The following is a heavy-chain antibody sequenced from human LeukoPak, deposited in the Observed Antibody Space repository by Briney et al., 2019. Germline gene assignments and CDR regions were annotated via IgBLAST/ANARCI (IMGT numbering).Heavy chain of an antibody. CDR1: GYTFTSYY. CDR2: INPSGGST. Sequence: ASVKVSCKASGYTFTSYYMHWVRQAPGQGLEWMGIINPSGGSTSYAQKFQGRVTMTRDTSTSTVYMELSSLRSEDTAVYYCARLSYYYDGSGYYGGSDYWGQGTLVTVSS. V-gene: IGHV1-46*01. D-gene: IGHD3-22*01. J-gene: IGHJ4*02. CDR3: ARLSYYYDGSGYYGGSDY.